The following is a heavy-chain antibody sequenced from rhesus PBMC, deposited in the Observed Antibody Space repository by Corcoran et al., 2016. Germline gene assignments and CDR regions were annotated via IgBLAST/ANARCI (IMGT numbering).Heavy chain of an antibody. CDR1: GYSIISNY. J-gene: IGHJ6*01. D-gene: IGHD1-26*01. Sequence: QVQLQESGPGLVRPSETLSLTCAVSGYSIISNYWTWIRQPPGKGLEWIGNVYGSSGSTYYNPSLKSRVTISRDTSKNQCSLKRSSVTAADTAIYYCAATYNWNYYDGLDSWGQGVVVTVSS. CDR3: AATYNWNYYDGLDS. CDR2: VYGSSGST. V-gene: IGHV4-147*01.